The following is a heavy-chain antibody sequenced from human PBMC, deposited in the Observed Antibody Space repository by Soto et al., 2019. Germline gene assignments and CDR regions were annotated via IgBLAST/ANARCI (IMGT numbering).Heavy chain of an antibody. V-gene: IGHV3-23*01. J-gene: IGHJ5*02. CDR3: AKDLIPSGIP. Sequence: QPGAPLRLSCEASGFSFDSINMNWVRQVPGKGLEWFASISSTGGYSYIADSVKGRFTISRDNSKNTLYLQMNSLRAEDTAVYYCAKDLIPSGIPWGQGTLVTVSS. CDR1: GFSFDSIN. CDR2: ISSTGGYS. D-gene: IGHD3-10*01.